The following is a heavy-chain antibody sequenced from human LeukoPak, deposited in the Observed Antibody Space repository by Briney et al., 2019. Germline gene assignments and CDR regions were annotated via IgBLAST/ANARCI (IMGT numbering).Heavy chain of an antibody. J-gene: IGHJ6*02. CDR1: GGTFSSYA. CDR2: ITPIFGTA. D-gene: IGHD3-22*01. Sequence: GSSVKVSCKASGGTFSSYAISWVRQAPGQGLEWMGGITPIFGTANYAQKFQGRVTITTDESTSTAYTELSSLRSEDTAMYYCAKPLFSHIENNYERSGPYHYYGMDVWGQGTTVTVSS. V-gene: IGHV1-69*05. CDR3: AKPLFSHIENNYERSGPYHYYGMDV.